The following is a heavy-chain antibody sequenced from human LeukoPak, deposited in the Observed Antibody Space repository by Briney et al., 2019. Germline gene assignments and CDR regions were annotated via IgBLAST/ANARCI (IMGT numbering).Heavy chain of an antibody. CDR2: IYYSGSP. J-gene: IGHJ4*02. V-gene: IGHV4-59*08. CDR3: ARVGHLAAAGTYDY. D-gene: IGHD6-13*01. Sequence: SETLSLTCTVSGGSISSYYWSWIRQPPGKGLEWLGYIYYSGSPNYNPSLKSRVTISFDTSKNQFSLKLSSVTAADTAVYYCARVGHLAAAGTYDYWGQGTLVTVSS. CDR1: GGSISSYY.